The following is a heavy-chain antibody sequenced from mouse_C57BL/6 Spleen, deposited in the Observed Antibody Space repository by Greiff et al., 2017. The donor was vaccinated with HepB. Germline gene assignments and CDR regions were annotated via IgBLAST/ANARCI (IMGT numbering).Heavy chain of an antibody. D-gene: IGHD1-1*01. CDR1: GYTFTSYW. J-gene: IGHJ2*01. CDR2: INPSSGYT. V-gene: IGHV1-7*01. CDR3: SRTSTVLATPFDY. Sequence: VQLQQSGAELAKPGASVKLSCKASGYTFTSYWMHWVKQRPGQGLEWIGYINPSSGYTKYNQKFKDKATLTADKYSSTAYMQLSSLTYEDSAVYYCSRTSTVLATPFDYWGQGTTLTVSA.